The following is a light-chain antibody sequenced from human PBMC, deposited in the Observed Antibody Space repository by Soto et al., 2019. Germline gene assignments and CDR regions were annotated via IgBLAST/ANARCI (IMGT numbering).Light chain of an antibody. J-gene: IGLJ1*01. V-gene: IGLV2-8*01. Sequence: QSALTQPPSASGFPGQSVTISCTGTSNDIGYYDYVSWYQQHPGKAPKLVIYEVTKRPSGVPDRVSASKSGNTASLTVSGLRAEDEADYYCCSYVGNYIYVFGTGTKVTVL. CDR2: EVT. CDR1: SNDIGYYDY. CDR3: CSYVGNYIYV.